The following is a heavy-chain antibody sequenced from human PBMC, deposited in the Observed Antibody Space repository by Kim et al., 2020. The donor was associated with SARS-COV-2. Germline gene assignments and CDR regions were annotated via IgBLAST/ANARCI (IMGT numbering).Heavy chain of an antibody. V-gene: IGHV3-48*03. D-gene: IGHD6-19*01. CDR2: ISASGITI. Sequence: GGSLRLSCAASGFTFSSYEMNWVRQAPGKGLEWVSYISASGITIYYADSVKGRFTISRNNAGNSLHLQMDSLRTEDTAIYYCVMLQSHPLYSDGWYNFDHWGQGTLVTVSS. J-gene: IGHJ4*02. CDR1: GFTFSSYE. CDR3: VMLQSHPLYSDGWYNFDH.